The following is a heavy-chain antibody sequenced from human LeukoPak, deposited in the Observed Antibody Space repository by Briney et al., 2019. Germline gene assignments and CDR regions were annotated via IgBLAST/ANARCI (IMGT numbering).Heavy chain of an antibody. J-gene: IGHJ4*02. D-gene: IGHD2-21*02. V-gene: IGHV4-59*01. CDR3: ARDNPATAGTFDY. CDR1: GGSISSYY. CDR2: IYYSGST. Sequence: SETLSLTCTLFGGSISSYYWSWIRQPPGKGLEWIGYIYYSGSTNYNPSLKSRVTISVDASKNQFSLKLSSVTAADTAVYYCARDNPATAGTFDYWGQGTLVTVSS.